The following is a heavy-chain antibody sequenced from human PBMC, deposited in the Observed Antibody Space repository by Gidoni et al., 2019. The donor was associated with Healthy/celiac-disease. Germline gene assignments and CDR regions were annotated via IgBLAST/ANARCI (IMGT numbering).Heavy chain of an antibody. V-gene: IGHV3-23*01. CDR1: GFTFSSYD. Sequence: EVQLLESGGGLVQPGGSLRLSCAASGFTFSSYDMIWVRQAPGKGLEWVSAISGSGGSTYYADSVKGRFTISRDNSKNTLYLKMNSLRAEDTAVYYCATPYCSSTSCYTLYYYYGMDVWGQGTTVTVSS. CDR2: ISGSGGST. D-gene: IGHD2-2*02. J-gene: IGHJ6*02. CDR3: ATPYCSSTSCYTLYYYYGMDV.